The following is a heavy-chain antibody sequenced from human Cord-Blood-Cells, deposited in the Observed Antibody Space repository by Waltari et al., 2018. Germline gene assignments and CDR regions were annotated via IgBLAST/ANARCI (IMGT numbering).Heavy chain of an antibody. D-gene: IGHD3-22*01. CDR3: ARHSRSDSSGYNWFDP. CDR2: LNHSGSS. Sequence: QVQLQQWGAGLLKPSETLSLTCAVYGGSFSGYYWSWIRQPPGKGLEWIGELNHSGSSPYIPALKSRVAISVDTSKNQFSLKRGSVTAADTAVYYCARHSRSDSSGYNWFDPWGQGTLVTVSS. V-gene: IGHV4-34*01. J-gene: IGHJ5*02. CDR1: GGSFSGYY.